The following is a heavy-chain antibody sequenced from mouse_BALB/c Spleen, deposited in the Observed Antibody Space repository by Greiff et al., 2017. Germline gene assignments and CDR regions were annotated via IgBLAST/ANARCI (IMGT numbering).Heavy chain of an antibody. Sequence: QVQLQQPGAELVKPGASVKLSCKASGYTFTSYYMYWVKQRPGQGLEWIGGINPSNGGTNFNEKFKSKATLTVDKSSSTAYMQLSSLTSEDSAVYYCTREGYYGSYAMDDWGQGTSVTVSS. CDR3: TREGYYGSYAMDD. J-gene: IGHJ4*01. CDR1: GYTFTSYY. D-gene: IGHD1-1*01. V-gene: IGHV1S81*02. CDR2: INPSNGGT.